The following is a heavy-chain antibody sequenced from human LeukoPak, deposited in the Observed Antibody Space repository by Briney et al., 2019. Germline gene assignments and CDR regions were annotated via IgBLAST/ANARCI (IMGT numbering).Heavy chain of an antibody. CDR2: IYHSGST. D-gene: IGHD3-10*01. CDR1: GGSISSGGYS. Sequence: SETLSLTRAVSGGSISSGGYSWSWIRQPPGKGLEWIGYIYHSGSTYYNPSLKSRVTISVDRSKNQFSLKLSSVTAADTAVYYCASTMVRGYYFDYWGQGTLVTVSS. CDR3: ASTMVRGYYFDY. V-gene: IGHV4-30-2*01. J-gene: IGHJ4*02.